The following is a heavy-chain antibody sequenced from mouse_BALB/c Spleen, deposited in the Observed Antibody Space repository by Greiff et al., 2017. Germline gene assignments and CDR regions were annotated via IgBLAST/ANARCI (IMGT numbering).Heavy chain of an antibody. Sequence: VQLQQSGAELARPGASVKLSCKASGYTFTSYWMQWVKQRPGQGLEWIGAIYPGDGDTRYTQKFKGKATLTADKSSSTAYMQLSSLASEDSAVYYCARGGTRFAYWGQGTLVTVSA. CDR2: IYPGDGDT. CDR3: ARGGTRFAY. V-gene: IGHV1-87*01. D-gene: IGHD3-3*01. J-gene: IGHJ3*01. CDR1: GYTFTSYW.